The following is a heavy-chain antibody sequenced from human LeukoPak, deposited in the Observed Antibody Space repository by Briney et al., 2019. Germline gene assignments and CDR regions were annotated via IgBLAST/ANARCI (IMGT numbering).Heavy chain of an antibody. CDR1: GDSIKSGGHS. D-gene: IGHD2-15*01. Sequence: SETLSLTCAVSGDSIKSGGHSWSWLRQAPGRGLEWIGFFYQTGISSNNPSLGSRVTISIDTTKNHLSLTLTSVTAADTALYYCAACTSGSCYSGAPFDLWGQGALVTVSS. V-gene: IGHV4-30-2*01. CDR2: FYQTGIS. J-gene: IGHJ4*02. CDR3: AACTSGSCYSGAPFDL.